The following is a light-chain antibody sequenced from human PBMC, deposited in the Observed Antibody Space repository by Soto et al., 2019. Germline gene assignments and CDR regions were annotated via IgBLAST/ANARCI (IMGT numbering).Light chain of an antibody. V-gene: IGKV4-1*01. CDR3: QQYYSTLSWT. J-gene: IGKJ1*01. Sequence: DILMTQSTASLAVSLGERATINCKSSQSVLYSSNNENYLAWYQQKPGQPPKLLIYWASTRESGVPDRFSGSGSGTDFTLTISSLQAEDVAVYYCQQYYSTLSWTFGQGTKVDIK. CDR1: QSVLYSSNNENY. CDR2: WAS.